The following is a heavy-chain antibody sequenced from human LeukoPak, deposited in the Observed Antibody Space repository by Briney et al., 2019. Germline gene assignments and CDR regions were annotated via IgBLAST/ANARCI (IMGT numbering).Heavy chain of an antibody. V-gene: IGHV3-23*01. J-gene: IGHJ4*02. CDR2: ISGSGGST. CDR1: GFTFSSYW. D-gene: IGHD6-13*01. Sequence: GGSLRLSCAASGFTFSSYWMSWVRQAPGEGLEWVSAISGSGGSTYYADSVKGRFTISRDNSKNTLYLQMNSLRAEDTAVYYCAKDLEAAADPINFDYWGQGTLVTVSS. CDR3: AKDLEAAADPINFDY.